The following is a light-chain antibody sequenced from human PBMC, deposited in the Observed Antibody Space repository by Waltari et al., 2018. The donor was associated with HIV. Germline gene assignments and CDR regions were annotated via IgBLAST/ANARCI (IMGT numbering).Light chain of an antibody. CDR2: GAS. CDR3: QQYFNWPGT. J-gene: IGKJ1*01. Sequence: EIVMTQSPATLSLSPGDRATLSCRANQPVSSSLAWYQQKTGQAPRLLMFGASTRATGVPARFSGSGSGTEFTLTISSLQSEDFAVYFCQQYFNWPGTFGQGTKVEIK. V-gene: IGKV3-15*01. CDR1: QPVSSS.